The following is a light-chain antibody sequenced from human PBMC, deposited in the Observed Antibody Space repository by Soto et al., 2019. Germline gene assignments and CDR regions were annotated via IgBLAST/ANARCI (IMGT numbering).Light chain of an antibody. CDR3: QQYNDWPPFT. CDR2: GAS. V-gene: IGKV3-15*01. J-gene: IGKJ3*01. CDR1: QTVSSN. Sequence: EIVMTQSPATLSVSPGERATLSCRASQTVSSNLAWYQQKPGQAPRLLIHGASTRAAGIPARFSGSWSGTEFTLTISSLPSEDFAVYYCQQYNDWPPFTVGPGTRVDIK.